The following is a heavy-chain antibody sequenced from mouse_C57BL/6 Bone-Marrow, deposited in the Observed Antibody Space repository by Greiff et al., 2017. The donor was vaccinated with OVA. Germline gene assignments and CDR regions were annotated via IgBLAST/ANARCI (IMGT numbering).Heavy chain of an antibody. CDR2: IYPGSGSP. J-gene: IGHJ1*03. Sequence: QVQLQQPGAELVKPGASVKMSCKASGYTFTSYWITWVKQRPGQGLEWIGDIYPGSGSPNYNEKFKSKATLTVDTSSSTAYMQLSSLTSEDSAVYYCAREGWDYGSSYWYFDVWGTGTTVTVSS. CDR3: AREGWDYGSSYWYFDV. CDR1: GYTFTSYW. D-gene: IGHD1-1*01. V-gene: IGHV1-55*01.